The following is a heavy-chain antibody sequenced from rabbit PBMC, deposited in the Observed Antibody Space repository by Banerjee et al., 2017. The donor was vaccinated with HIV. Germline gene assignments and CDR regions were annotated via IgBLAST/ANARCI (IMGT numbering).Heavy chain of an antibody. J-gene: IGHJ4*01. D-gene: IGHD2-1*01. Sequence: QEQLVESGGGLVQPEGSLTLTCTASGFSFSSIYYMCWVRQAPGKGLEWIACIDTGFGGTTYYASWAKGRFTISKTSSTTVTLQMTSLTAADTATYFCATYVDYDGDFNLWGPGTLVTVS. CDR1: GFSFSSIYY. CDR3: ATYVDYDGDFNL. V-gene: IGHV1S45*01. CDR2: IDTGFGGTT.